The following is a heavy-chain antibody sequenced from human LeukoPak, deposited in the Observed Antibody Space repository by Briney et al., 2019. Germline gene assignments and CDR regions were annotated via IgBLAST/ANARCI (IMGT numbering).Heavy chain of an antibody. J-gene: IGHJ6*03. CDR2: MNPNSGNT. CDR3: ARRLRGTVRNYYSDIDV. Sequence: ASVKVSCKASGYTFTSYDINWVRQATGQGLEWMGWMNPNSGNTGYAQKFQGRVTMTRNTSISTAYMELSSLRSEDTAVYYCARRLRGTVRNYYSDIDVWGKGTTVTASS. D-gene: IGHD4-17*01. V-gene: IGHV1-8*01. CDR1: GYTFTSYD.